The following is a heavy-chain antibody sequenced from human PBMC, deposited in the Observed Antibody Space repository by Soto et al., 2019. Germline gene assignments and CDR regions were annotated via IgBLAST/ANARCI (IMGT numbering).Heavy chain of an antibody. CDR1: GYTFSTYY. CDR3: TREAYSGYGNDAFDI. D-gene: IGHD5-12*01. Sequence: QVQLVQSGAEVKKPGASVKVSCKASGYTFSTYYMHWVRQAPGPGLEWMGIINPRDGSTSYAQKFQGRVTMNRDTSTSTVSMELSSLRSEDTAVYYCTREAYSGYGNDAFDIWGQGTMVTVSS. J-gene: IGHJ3*02. CDR2: INPRDGST. V-gene: IGHV1-46*03.